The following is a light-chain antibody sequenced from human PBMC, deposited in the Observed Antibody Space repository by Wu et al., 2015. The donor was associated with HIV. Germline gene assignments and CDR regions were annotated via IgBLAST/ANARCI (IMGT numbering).Light chain of an antibody. CDR2: GAS. V-gene: IGKV3-15*01. Sequence: EIVMTQSPATLSVSPGEGATLSCRASQSISNNLAWYQQKPGQAPRLLISGASTRATGIPARFRGSGSGTEFTLTISSMQSEDCAVYYCQQYNKWPLLFGLGDQAGDQT. CDR3: QQYNKWPLL. CDR1: QSISNN. J-gene: IGKJ2*01.